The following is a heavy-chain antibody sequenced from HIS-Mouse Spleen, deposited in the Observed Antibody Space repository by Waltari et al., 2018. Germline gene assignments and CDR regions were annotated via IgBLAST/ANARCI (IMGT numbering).Heavy chain of an antibody. CDR3: ARDDPYSSGWYDFDY. D-gene: IGHD6-19*01. CDR2: IYSGGST. V-gene: IGHV3-53*02. Sequence: EVQLVETGGGLIQPGGSLRLSCAASGFTVSSNYMSWFRQAPGKGLEWVSVIYSGGSTYYADSVKGRFTISRDNSKNTLYLQMNSLRAEDKAVYYCARDDPYSSGWYDFDYWGQGTLVTVSS. J-gene: IGHJ4*02. CDR1: GFTVSSNY.